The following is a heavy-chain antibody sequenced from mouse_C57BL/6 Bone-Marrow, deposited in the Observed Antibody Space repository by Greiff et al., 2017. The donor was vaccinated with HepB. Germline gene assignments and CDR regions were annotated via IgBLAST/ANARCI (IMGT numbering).Heavy chain of an antibody. D-gene: IGHD1-1*01. CDR1: GFTFSSYA. V-gene: IGHV5-9-1*02. CDR2: ISSGGDYI. CDR3: TRGSLTTVVEGDY. J-gene: IGHJ4*01. Sequence: EVMLVESGEGLVKPGGSLKLSCAASGFTFSSYAMSWVRQTPEKRLEWVAYISSGGDYIYYADTVKGRFTISRDNARNTLYLQMSSLKSEDTAMYYCTRGSLTTVVEGDYWGQGTSVPVSS.